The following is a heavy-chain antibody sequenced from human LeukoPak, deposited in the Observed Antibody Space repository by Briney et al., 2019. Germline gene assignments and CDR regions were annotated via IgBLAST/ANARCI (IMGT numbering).Heavy chain of an antibody. J-gene: IGHJ4*02. D-gene: IGHD1-26*01. Sequence: GGSLRLSCAASGFTFSSYGMHWVRQAPGKGLEWVAFIRYDGSNKYYADSVKGRFTISRDNSKNTLYLQMNSLRAEDTAVYYCAKGDTTWELPHDYWGQGTLVTVSS. CDR1: GFTFSSYG. CDR2: IRYDGSNK. CDR3: AKGDTTWELPHDY. V-gene: IGHV3-30*02.